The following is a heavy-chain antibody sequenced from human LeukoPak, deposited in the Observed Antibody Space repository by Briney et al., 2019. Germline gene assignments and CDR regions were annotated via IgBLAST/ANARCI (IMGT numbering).Heavy chain of an antibody. D-gene: IGHD6-13*01. V-gene: IGHV1-2*02. Sequence: ASVKVSCKASGYTFTGYYMHWVRQAPGQGLEWMGWINPNSGGTNYAQKFQGRVTISVDTSKNQFSLKLSSVTAADTAVYYCARGARTQTGYSSSWYYMDVWGKGTTVTISS. CDR3: ARGARTQTGYSSSWYYMDV. CDR2: INPNSGGT. J-gene: IGHJ6*03. CDR1: GYTFTGYY.